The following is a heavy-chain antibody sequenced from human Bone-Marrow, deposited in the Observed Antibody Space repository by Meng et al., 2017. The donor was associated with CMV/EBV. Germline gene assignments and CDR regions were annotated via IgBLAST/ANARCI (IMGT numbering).Heavy chain of an antibody. CDR3: STYSGYNLD. J-gene: IGHJ4*02. D-gene: IGHD5-12*01. Sequence: GGSLRLSCAASGFTFSSAAMSWVRQAPGQGLEWVGRIKSKDEGGPIEYAAPVKGRFTISRDDSESTLYLQMNSLKTEDTAVYYGSTYSGYNLDWGQGTLVTVSS. CDR1: GFTFSSAA. CDR2: IKSKDEGGPI. V-gene: IGHV3-15*01.